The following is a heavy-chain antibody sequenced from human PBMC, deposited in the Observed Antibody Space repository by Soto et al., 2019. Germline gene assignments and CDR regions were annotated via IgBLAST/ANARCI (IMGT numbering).Heavy chain of an antibody. D-gene: IGHD3-22*01. Sequence: PGGDLRLSFAASGFTFYDYGLNSVWVAPVKGLEWVSGISWNSGSIVCADSLQGRFTISRDNAKNSLYLQMNSLRADDTALYYCAKGLLRYYYYRMDVWGQATTVTVSS. CDR2: ISWNSGSI. CDR1: GFTFYDYG. J-gene: IGHJ6*02. V-gene: IGHV3-9*01. CDR3: AKGLLRYYYYRMDV.